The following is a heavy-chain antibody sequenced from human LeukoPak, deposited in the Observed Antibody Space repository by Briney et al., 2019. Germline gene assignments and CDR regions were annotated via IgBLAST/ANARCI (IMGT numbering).Heavy chain of an antibody. CDR2: ISSSSSSYI. D-gene: IGHD6-6*01. V-gene: IGHV3-21*01. Sequence: ETQSLTCTVSGGSISSSSYYWGWVRQAPGKGLEWVSSISSSSSSYIYSADSAKGRFTISRDNARNSLYLRMNSLRAEDTAVYSCARDPGAYSSSPIDYWGQGTLVTVSS. CDR3: ARDPGAYSSSPIDY. CDR1: GGSISSSSYY. J-gene: IGHJ4*02.